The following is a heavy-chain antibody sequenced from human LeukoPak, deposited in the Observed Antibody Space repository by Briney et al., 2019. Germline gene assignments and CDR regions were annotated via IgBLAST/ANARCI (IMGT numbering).Heavy chain of an antibody. Sequence: GESLKISCEASGYTFTHQWIGWVRQMAGRGLGWVGIIYPRDSDTRYCPSFQGHVTISADTSINTAYLEWSSLEASDTAMYYCARHSDVIGAIWGQGTLVTVSS. CDR3: ARHSDVIGAI. CDR2: IYPRDSDT. D-gene: IGHD3-10*01. CDR1: GYTFTHQW. V-gene: IGHV5-51*01. J-gene: IGHJ4*02.